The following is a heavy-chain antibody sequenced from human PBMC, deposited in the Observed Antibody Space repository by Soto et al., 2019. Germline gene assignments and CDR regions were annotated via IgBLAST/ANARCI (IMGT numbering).Heavy chain of an antibody. Sequence: SETLSLTCAVYCGSFSGYYWSWIRQPPGKGLEWIGEINHSGSTDYNPSLKSRVTISVDTSKNQFSLNLSSVTAADTAVYYCVRLYCSGGSCYPHFDYWGQGTLVTVSS. J-gene: IGHJ4*02. CDR2: INHSGST. CDR1: CGSFSGYY. V-gene: IGHV4-34*01. D-gene: IGHD2-15*01. CDR3: VRLYCSGGSCYPHFDY.